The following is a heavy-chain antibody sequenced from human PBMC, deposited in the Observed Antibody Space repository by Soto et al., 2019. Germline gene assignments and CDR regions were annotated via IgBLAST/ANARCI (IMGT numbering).Heavy chain of an antibody. Sequence: EVQLVESGGGLVQPGGSLKISCAASGFSFSDSDIHWVRQASGRGLEWIARVSRKVNNYATAYAASVEGRFTVSRDDSKNTAYLQMNSLITEDTAVYYCMETLTTSDSWGQVTLVTVSS. CDR1: GFSFSDSD. D-gene: IGHD3-9*01. CDR3: METLTTSDS. J-gene: IGHJ4*02. V-gene: IGHV3-73*01. CDR2: VSRKVNNYAT.